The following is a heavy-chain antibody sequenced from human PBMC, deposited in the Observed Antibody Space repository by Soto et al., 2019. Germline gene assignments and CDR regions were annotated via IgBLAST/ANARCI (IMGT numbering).Heavy chain of an antibody. V-gene: IGHV3-21*01. D-gene: IGHD3-10*01. CDR1: GFTFSNYN. CDR2: ISGSSSYI. J-gene: IGHJ4*02. CDR3: ARDSWFSLDY. Sequence: GGSLRLSCAASGFTFSNYNMNWVRQAPGKGLEWVSSISGSSSYINYADSVKGRFTISRDNAKNSLYLQMNSLRAEDTAVYYCARDSWFSLDYWGLGTLVTVSS.